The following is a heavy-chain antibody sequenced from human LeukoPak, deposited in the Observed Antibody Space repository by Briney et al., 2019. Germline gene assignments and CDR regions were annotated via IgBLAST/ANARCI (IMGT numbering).Heavy chain of an antibody. J-gene: IGHJ4*02. CDR2: IKPDGTEK. CDR1: GFTFSNFH. V-gene: IGHV3-7*01. Sequence: PGGSLRLSCAASGFTFSNFHMSWVRQTSGKGLEWVATIKPDGTEKYYVDSVKGRFTISRDNTKNSVYLQMNSLRVEDTAIYFCARGGRWYFDFWGQGTLVIVSS. CDR3: ARGGRWYFDF. D-gene: IGHD5-24*01.